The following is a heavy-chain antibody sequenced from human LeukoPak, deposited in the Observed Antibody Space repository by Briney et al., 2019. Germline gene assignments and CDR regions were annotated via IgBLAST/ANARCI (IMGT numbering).Heavy chain of an antibody. CDR1: GFTFSSYG. J-gene: IGHJ4*02. V-gene: IGHV3-48*04. CDR2: ISTSSSSI. Sequence: GGSLRLSFAASGFTFSSYGMHWVRQAPGKGLEWVSYISTSSSSIYYADSVKGRFTISRDNAKNSLYLQMNSLRAEDTAVYYCARDLGSSNWYPFDYWGQGTLVTVSS. D-gene: IGHD6-13*01. CDR3: ARDLGSSNWYPFDY.